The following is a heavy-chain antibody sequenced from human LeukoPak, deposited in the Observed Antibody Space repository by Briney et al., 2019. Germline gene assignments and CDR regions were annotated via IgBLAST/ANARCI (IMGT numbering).Heavy chain of an antibody. Sequence: GESLKISCKGSGYSFTSYWIGWGRQMPGKGLEWMGIIYPGDSDTRYSPSFQGQVTISADKSISPAYLQWSSLKASDTAMYYCARGLSSISNWFDPWGQGTLVTVSS. V-gene: IGHV5-51*01. CDR2: IYPGDSDT. J-gene: IGHJ5*02. CDR1: GYSFTSYW. CDR3: ARGLSSISNWFDP. D-gene: IGHD3-16*02.